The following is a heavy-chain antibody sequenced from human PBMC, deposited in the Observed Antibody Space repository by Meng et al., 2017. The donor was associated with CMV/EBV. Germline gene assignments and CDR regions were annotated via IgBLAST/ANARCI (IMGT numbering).Heavy chain of an antibody. CDR1: GFTFDDYG. CDR2: INWDGGST. V-gene: IGHV3-20*04. Sequence: GESLKISCAASGFTFDDYGMSWVRQAPGKGLEWVSGINWDGGSTGYADSVKGRFTISRDNAKNSLYLQMNRLRAEDTALYYCARESGILSSGRFLEWLLFRPPYGMDVWGQGTTVTVSS. J-gene: IGHJ6*02. CDR3: ARESGILSSGRFLEWLLFRPPYGMDV. D-gene: IGHD3-3*01.